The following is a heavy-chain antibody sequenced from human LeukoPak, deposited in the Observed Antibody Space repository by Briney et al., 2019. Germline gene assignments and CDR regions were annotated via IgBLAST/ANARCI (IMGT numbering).Heavy chain of an antibody. CDR3: LPMGVGSSFDP. Sequence: PGRSLRLSCAASGFTFSSYAMHWVRQAPGKGLEWVAVISYDGSNKYYADSVKGRFTISRDNAKNSLYLQMNSLRAEDTAVYYCLPMGVGSSFDPWGQGTLVTVSS. D-gene: IGHD1-26*01. CDR2: ISYDGSNK. CDR1: GFTFSSYA. J-gene: IGHJ5*02. V-gene: IGHV3-30-3*01.